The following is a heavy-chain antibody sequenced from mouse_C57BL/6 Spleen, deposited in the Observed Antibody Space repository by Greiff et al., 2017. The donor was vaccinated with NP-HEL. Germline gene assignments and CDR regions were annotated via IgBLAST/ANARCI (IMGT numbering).Heavy chain of an antibody. CDR1: GYSITSGYY. CDR3: ARGGEDYSWFAY. V-gene: IGHV3-6*01. J-gene: IGHJ3*01. Sequence: EVQLVESGPGLVKPSQSLSLTCSVTGYSITSGYYWNWIRQFPGNKLEWMGYISYDGSNNYNPSLKNRISITRDTSKNQFFLKLNSVTTEDTATYYCARGGEDYSWFAYWGQGTLVTVSA. CDR2: ISYDGSN. D-gene: IGHD1-1*01.